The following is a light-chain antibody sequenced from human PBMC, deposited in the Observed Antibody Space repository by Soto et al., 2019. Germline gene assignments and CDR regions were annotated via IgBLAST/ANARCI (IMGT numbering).Light chain of an antibody. Sequence: VLTQSPGTLSLSPGERATLSCRASQSVSSTYLAWYQQKPGQAPRLLIYGASSRATGIPDRFSGSGSGTDFTLTISRLEPEDFAVYYCQQYGSSAWTFGQGTKVDIK. CDR1: QSVSSTY. J-gene: IGKJ1*01. CDR3: QQYGSSAWT. CDR2: GAS. V-gene: IGKV3-20*01.